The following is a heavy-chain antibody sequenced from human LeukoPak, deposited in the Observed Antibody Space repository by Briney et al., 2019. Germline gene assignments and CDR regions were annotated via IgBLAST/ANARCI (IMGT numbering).Heavy chain of an antibody. CDR2: IIPIFGTA. J-gene: IGHJ5*02. CDR1: GGTFSRYA. CDR3: ARDETGQLVPWFDP. V-gene: IGHV1-69*06. D-gene: IGHD6-6*01. Sequence: GASVKVSCKASGGTFSRYAISWVRQAPGQGLVCMGSIIPIFGTANYAQKFQGRVTITADKSTSTAYRELSSLRSEDTAVYYCARDETGQLVPWFDPWGQGTLVTVSS.